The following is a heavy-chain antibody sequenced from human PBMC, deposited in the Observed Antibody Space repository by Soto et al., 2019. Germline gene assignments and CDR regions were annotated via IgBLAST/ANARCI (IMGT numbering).Heavy chain of an antibody. J-gene: IGHJ4*02. CDR3: TTGRATVSTGFDY. V-gene: IGHV3-15*01. CDR1: GFTFSNAW. CDR2: IKTNADGGTT. Sequence: EVQVVESGGDLVKPGGSLRLSCEASGFTFSNAWMSWVRQAPGKGLEWVGRIKTNADGGTTDYAAPVKGRFTISRDDLRTTVYLQMSSLRTEDTAVYYCTTGRATVSTGFDYWGQGTLVTVSS. D-gene: IGHD4-17*01.